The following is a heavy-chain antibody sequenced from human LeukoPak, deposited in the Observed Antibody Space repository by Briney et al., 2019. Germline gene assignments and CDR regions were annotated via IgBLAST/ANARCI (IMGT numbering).Heavy chain of an antibody. J-gene: IGHJ3*02. Sequence: PGGSLRLSCAASQFTFTKYWMTWVRQAPGKGPEWVASIKQDGSEKYYVDSVKGRFTISRDNARTSLSLQMNSLRAEDTAVYYCATHCSSISCSLATFDIWGQGTMVTVSS. V-gene: IGHV3-7*01. D-gene: IGHD2-2*01. CDR1: QFTFTKYW. CDR2: IKQDGSEK. CDR3: ATHCSSISCSLATFDI.